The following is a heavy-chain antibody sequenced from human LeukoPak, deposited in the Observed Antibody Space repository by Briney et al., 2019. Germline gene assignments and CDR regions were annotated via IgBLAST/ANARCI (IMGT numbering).Heavy chain of an antibody. CDR3: ARSYYYGSGTHDY. J-gene: IGHJ4*02. Sequence: SETLSLTCTVSGGSISSYYWSWIRQPPGKGLEWIGEINHSGSTNYNPSLKSRVTISVDTSKNQFSLKLSSVTAADTAVYYCARSYYYGSGTHDYWGQGTLVTVSS. CDR1: GGSISSYY. CDR2: INHSGST. V-gene: IGHV4-34*01. D-gene: IGHD3-10*01.